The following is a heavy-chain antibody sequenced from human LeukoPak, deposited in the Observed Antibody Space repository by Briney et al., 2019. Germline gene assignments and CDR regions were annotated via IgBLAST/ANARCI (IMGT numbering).Heavy chain of an antibody. Sequence: SETLSLTCTVSGGSISSYYWSWIRQPPGKGLEWIGYIYYSGSTNYNPSLKSRVTISVDTSKNQFSLKLSPVTAADTAVYYCARGDGYTQRPYYYYYYGMDVWGQGTTVTVSS. CDR2: IYYSGST. CDR3: ARGDGYTQRPYYYYYYGMDV. J-gene: IGHJ6*02. V-gene: IGHV4-59*01. CDR1: GGSISSYY. D-gene: IGHD5-24*01.